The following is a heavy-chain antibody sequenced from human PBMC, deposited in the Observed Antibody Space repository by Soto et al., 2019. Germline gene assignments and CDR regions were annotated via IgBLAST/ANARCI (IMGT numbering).Heavy chain of an antibody. Sequence: PSETLSLTCTVSGGSVSSGSYYWSWIRQPPGKGLEWIGYIYYGGSTNYNPSLKSRVTISVDTSKNQFSLKLSSVTAADTAVYYCARDGLDNNWFDPWGQGTLVTVS. V-gene: IGHV4-61*01. D-gene: IGHD1-1*01. CDR3: ARDGLDNNWFDP. J-gene: IGHJ5*02. CDR2: IYYGGST. CDR1: GGSVSSGSYY.